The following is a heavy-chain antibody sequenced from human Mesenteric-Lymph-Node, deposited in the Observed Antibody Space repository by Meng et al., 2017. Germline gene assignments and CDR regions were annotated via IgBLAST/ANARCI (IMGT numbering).Heavy chain of an antibody. CDR2: INPSGGST. V-gene: IGHV1-46*01. J-gene: IGHJ3*02. Sequence: ASVKVSCKASEYTFTSHYMHWVRQAPGQGLEWMGIINPSGGSTSYAQKFQGRVTMTRDTSTSTVYMELSSLRSEDTAVYYCARGLRRDGYNYGDDAFDIWGQGTMVTVSS. CDR3: ARGLRRDGYNYGDDAFDI. D-gene: IGHD5-24*01. CDR1: EYTFTSHY.